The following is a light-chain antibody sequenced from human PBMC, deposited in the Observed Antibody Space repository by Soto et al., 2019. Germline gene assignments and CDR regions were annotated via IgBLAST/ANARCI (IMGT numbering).Light chain of an antibody. CDR1: QSISSW. V-gene: IGKV1-5*01. CDR3: QQYDDYPWT. CDR2: DAS. J-gene: IGKJ1*01. Sequence: DIQMTQSPSTLSASVGDRVTITCRASQSISSWLAWYQQKPGKAPKLLIYDASSLESGAPSRFSGTGSGTEFTLTISSLQPDDFATYYCQQYDDYPWTFGQGTRWIS.